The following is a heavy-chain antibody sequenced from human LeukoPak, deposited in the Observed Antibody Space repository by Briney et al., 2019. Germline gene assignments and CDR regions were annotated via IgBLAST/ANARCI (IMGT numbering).Heavy chain of an antibody. J-gene: IGHJ5*02. V-gene: IGHV4-4*07. CDR1: GGSISSYY. CDR3: ARALRVYSSGWMRSHYNWFDP. D-gene: IGHD6-19*01. Sequence: SETLSLTCTVSGGSISSYYWSWIRQPAGKGLEWIGRIYTSGSTNYNPSLKSRVTISVDKSKNQFSLKLSSVTAADTAVYYCARALRVYSSGWMRSHYNWFDPWGQGTLVTVSS. CDR2: IYTSGST.